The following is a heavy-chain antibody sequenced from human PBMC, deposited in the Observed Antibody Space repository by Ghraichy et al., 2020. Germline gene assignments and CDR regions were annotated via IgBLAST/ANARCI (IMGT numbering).Heavy chain of an antibody. CDR3: ARGDGAIFGVVMWSYYYYYYGMDV. J-gene: IGHJ6*02. D-gene: IGHD3-3*01. Sequence: GGSLRLSCAASGFTFSSYSMNWVRQAPGKGLEWVSSISSSSSYIYYADSVKGRFTISRDNAKNSLYLQMNSLRAEDTAVYYCARGDGAIFGVVMWSYYYYYYGMDVWGQGTTVTVSS. CDR1: GFTFSSYS. V-gene: IGHV3-21*01. CDR2: ISSSSSYI.